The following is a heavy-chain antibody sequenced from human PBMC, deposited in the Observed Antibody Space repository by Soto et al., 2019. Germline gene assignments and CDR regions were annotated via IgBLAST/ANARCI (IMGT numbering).Heavy chain of an antibody. CDR3: AKKTGPPNLWPPYYYGMEV. J-gene: IGHJ6*02. Sequence: GGSLRLSCAASGFTFSSYAMSWVRQAPGKGLEWVSAISGSGGSTYYADSVKGRFTISRDNSKNTLYLQMNSLRAEDTAVYYCAKKTGPPNLWPPYYYGMEVRGQGTTVTVSS. CDR1: GFTFSSYA. CDR2: ISGSGGST. V-gene: IGHV3-23*01. D-gene: IGHD3-10*01.